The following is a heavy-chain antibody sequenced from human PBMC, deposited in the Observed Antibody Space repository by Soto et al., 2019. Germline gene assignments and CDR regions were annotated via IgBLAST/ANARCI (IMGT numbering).Heavy chain of an antibody. D-gene: IGHD2-15*01. Sequence: SETLSLTCTVSGGSIASYYWSWIRQSAGKGLEWIGRIYSSGGADYNPSLKSRVTMSVDTSKNQFSLMLSSVTAADTAVYYCVRDCSAGSCYFSFDYWGQGTLVTVSS. V-gene: IGHV4-4*07. CDR2: IYSSGGA. CDR3: VRDCSAGSCYFSFDY. J-gene: IGHJ4*02. CDR1: GGSIASYY.